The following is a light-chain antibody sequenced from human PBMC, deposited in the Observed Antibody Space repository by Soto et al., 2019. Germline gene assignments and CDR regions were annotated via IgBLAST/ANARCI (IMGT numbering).Light chain of an antibody. V-gene: IGLV4-60*03. CDR2: LEGSGKY. CDR1: SGHSSHI. Sequence: QAVVTQSSSASASLGSSIKLTCTLDSGHSSHIIAWHQQQPGKAPRFLMRLEGSGKYNKGSAVRDRFSGSSSGADRYLTISNLQSDDEADYFCETWDSNIQVFGGGTKLTVL. CDR3: ETWDSNIQV. J-gene: IGLJ2*01.